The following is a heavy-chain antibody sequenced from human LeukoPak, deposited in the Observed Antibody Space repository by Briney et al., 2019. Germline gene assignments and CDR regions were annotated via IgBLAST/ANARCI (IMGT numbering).Heavy chain of an antibody. CDR3: AKVGGATVTPRNRLYYFDY. J-gene: IGHJ4*02. CDR1: GFTFSSYA. CDR2: ISGSGGST. V-gene: IGHV3-23*01. Sequence: PGGSLRLFCAASGFTFSSYAMSWVRQAPGKGLEWVSAISGSGGSTYYADSVKGRFTISRDNSKNTLYLQMNSLRAEDTAVYYCAKVGGATVTPRNRLYYFDYWGQGTLVTVSS. D-gene: IGHD4-17*01.